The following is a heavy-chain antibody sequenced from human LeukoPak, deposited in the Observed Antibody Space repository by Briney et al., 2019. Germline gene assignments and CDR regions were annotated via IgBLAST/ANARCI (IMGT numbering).Heavy chain of an antibody. V-gene: IGHV4-59*01. J-gene: IGHJ6*03. D-gene: IGHD3-10*01. CDR3: ARDRINYGSGSSIGVVYYYYYMDV. CDR1: GGSISSYY. CDR2: IYYSGST. Sequence: SETLSLTCTVSGGSISSYYWSWIRQPPGKGLEWIGYIYYSGSTNYNPSLKSRVTISVDTSKNQFSLKLNSVTAADTAVYYCARDRINYGSGSSIGVVYYYYYMDVWGKGTTVTISS.